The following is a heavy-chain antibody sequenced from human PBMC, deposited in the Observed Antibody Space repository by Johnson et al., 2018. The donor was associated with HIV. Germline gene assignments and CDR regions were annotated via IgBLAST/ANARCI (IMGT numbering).Heavy chain of an antibody. CDR2: ISYDGSNK. CDR3: ARLEELLRAFDI. D-gene: IGHD1-26*01. J-gene: IGHJ3*02. Sequence: QVQLVESGGGVVQPGRSLRLSCAASGFTFSSYAMHWVRQAPGKGLEWVAVISYDGSNKYYADSVKGRFTISRDNSKNTLYLQMNSLRAGDTAVYYCARLEELLRAFDIWGQGTMVTVSS. CDR1: GFTFSSYA. V-gene: IGHV3-30-3*01.